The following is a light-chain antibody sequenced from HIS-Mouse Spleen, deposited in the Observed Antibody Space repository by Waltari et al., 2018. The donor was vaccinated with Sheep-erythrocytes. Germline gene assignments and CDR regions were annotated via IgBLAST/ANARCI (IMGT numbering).Light chain of an antibody. CDR3: CSYASSYKHV. V-gene: IGLV2-11*01. CDR2: DVS. Sequence: QSALTQPRSVSGSPGQSVTISCTGPSSDVGGYNYVSWYQQHPGKAPKLMIYDVSKRPSGFPVRFSVSKSGTPASLTISGLQAEDEADYYCCSYASSYKHVFATGTKVTVL. J-gene: IGLJ1*01. CDR1: SSDVGGYNY.